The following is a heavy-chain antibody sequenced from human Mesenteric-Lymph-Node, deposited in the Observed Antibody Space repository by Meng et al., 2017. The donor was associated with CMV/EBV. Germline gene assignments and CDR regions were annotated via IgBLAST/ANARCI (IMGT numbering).Heavy chain of an antibody. CDR1: GFTFSDYD. CDR2: ITSGSTI. V-gene: IGHV3-69-1*02. D-gene: IGHD7-27*01. J-gene: IGHJ6*02. CDR3: ARKSGGMDV. Sequence: GESLKISCAASGFTFSDYDMNWVRQAPGKGLEWVSYITSGSTIYYADSVKGRFTISRDNAKNSVYLQMNSLRAEDTAVYYCARKSGGMDVWGQGTTVTVSS.